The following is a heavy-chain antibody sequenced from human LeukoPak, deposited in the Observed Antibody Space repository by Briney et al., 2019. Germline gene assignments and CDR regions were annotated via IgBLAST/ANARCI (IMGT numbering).Heavy chain of an antibody. Sequence: ASVKVSCKASGYTFTSYAMHWVRQAPGQRLEWMGWINAGNGNTKYSQKFQGRVTITRDTSASTAYMELSSLRSEDTAVYYCARDSAYSSSWYSYNWFDPWGQGTLVTVSS. CDR1: GYTFTSYA. CDR2: INAGNGNT. D-gene: IGHD6-13*01. V-gene: IGHV1-3*01. J-gene: IGHJ5*02. CDR3: ARDSAYSSSWYSYNWFDP.